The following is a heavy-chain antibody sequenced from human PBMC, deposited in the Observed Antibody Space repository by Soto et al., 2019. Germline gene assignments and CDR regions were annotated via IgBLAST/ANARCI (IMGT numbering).Heavy chain of an antibody. CDR2: IIPILGIA. J-gene: IGHJ4*02. D-gene: IGHD2-21*02. V-gene: IGHV1-69*02. CDR1: GGTFSSYT. Sequence: ALVKVSCKASGGTFSSYTISWVRQAPGQGLEWMGRIIPILGIANYAQKFQGRVTITADKSTSTAYMELNNLRAEDTAVYYCARGGDSDYWGQGTLVTVSS. CDR3: ARGGDSDY.